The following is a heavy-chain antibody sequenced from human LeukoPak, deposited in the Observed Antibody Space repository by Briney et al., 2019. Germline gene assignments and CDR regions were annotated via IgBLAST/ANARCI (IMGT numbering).Heavy chain of an antibody. CDR3: ARDHPYYFDY. CDR2: INPNSGGT. J-gene: IGHJ4*02. V-gene: IGHV1-2*02. CDR1: GYTPTGYY. Sequence: ASVKVSCKPSGYTPTGYYMHSGRQALGQRLEGMGWINPNSGGTNYAQTFQGRDTMTRDTSISTAYMELSRLRSDVTAVYYCARDHPYYFDYWGQGTLVTVSS.